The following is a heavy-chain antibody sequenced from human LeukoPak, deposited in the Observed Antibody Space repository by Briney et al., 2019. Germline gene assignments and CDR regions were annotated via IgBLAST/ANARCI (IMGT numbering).Heavy chain of an antibody. CDR1: GFTFSSYA. V-gene: IGHV3-23*01. D-gene: IGHD6-13*01. CDR2: ISGSGGST. J-gene: IGHJ6*03. Sequence: PGGSLRLSCAASGFTFSSYAMSWVRQAPGKGLEWVSAISGSGGSTYYADSVKGRFTISRDNSKNTLYLQMNSLRAEDTAVYYCAKDQGEGLWQQLVDYYYYYMDVWGKGTTVTVSS. CDR3: AKDQGEGLWQQLVDYYYYYMDV.